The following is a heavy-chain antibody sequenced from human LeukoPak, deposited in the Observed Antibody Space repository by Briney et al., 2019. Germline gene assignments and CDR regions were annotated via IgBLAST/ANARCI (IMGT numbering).Heavy chain of an antibody. CDR3: AREYFSANYFFYYMDV. CDR1: GFMFSNHS. V-gene: IGHV3-48*01. CDR2: ISGISSTI. J-gene: IGHJ6*03. D-gene: IGHD3-3*01. Sequence: GGSLRLSCAASGFMFSNHSINWVRQAPGKGLEWVSYISGISSTIYYADSVEGRFTVSRDNAKNTLYLQMNSLRAEDTAVYYCAREYFSANYFFYYMDVWGTGTTVTVSS.